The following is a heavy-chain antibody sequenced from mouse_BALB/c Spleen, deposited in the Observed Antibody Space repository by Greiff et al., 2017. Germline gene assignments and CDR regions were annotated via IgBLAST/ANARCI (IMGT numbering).Heavy chain of an antibody. J-gene: IGHJ3*01. CDR3: TRDDYERWFAY. CDR2: IRNKANGYTT. Sequence: EVKLVESGGGLVQTGGSLRLSCATSGFTFSDYYMSWVRQPPGKALEWLGFIRNKANGYTTDYSASVKGRFTISRDNSQSILYLQMNTLRTEDSATYYCTRDDYERWFAYWGQGTLVTVSA. V-gene: IGHV7-3*02. D-gene: IGHD2-4*01. CDR1: GFTFSDYY.